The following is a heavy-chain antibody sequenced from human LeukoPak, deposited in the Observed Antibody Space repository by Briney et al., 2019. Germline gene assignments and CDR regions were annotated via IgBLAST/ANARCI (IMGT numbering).Heavy chain of an antibody. CDR2: IYSGNT. Sequence: GGSLRLSCAASGFTFSCYEMNWVRQAPGKGLEWVSFIYSGNTHYSDSVKGRFTISRDNSKNTLYLQMNSLRAEDTAVYYCARRAGAYSHPYDYWGQGTLVTVSS. D-gene: IGHD4/OR15-4a*01. CDR3: ARRAGAYSHPYDY. CDR1: GFTFSCYE. J-gene: IGHJ4*02. V-gene: IGHV3-53*01.